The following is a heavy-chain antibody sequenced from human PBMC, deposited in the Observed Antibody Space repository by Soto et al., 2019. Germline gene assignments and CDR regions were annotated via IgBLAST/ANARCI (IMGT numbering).Heavy chain of an antibody. J-gene: IGHJ5*02. CDR1: GGTFSSYT. D-gene: IGHD2-15*01. CDR3: ASMVVAATSWFDP. V-gene: IGHV1-69*02. CDR2: IIPILGIA. Sequence: ASVKVSCKASGGTFSSYTISWVRQAPGQGLEWMGRIIPILGIANYAQKFQGRVTITADKSTSTAYMELSSLRSEDTAVYYCASMVVAATSWFDPWGQGTLVTVCS.